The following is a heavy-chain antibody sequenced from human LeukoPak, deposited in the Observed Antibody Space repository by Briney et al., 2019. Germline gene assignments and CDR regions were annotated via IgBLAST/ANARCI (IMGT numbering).Heavy chain of an antibody. V-gene: IGHV3-23*01. Sequence: GGSLRLSRAASGFTFSSYAMSWVRQAPGKGLEWVSAISGSGGSTYYADSVKGRFTISRDNSKNTLYLQMNSLRAEDTAVYYCAKDLGYSELVGYYYGMDVWGQGTTVTVSS. CDR3: AKDLGYSELVGYYYGMDV. J-gene: IGHJ6*02. D-gene: IGHD5-18*01. CDR1: GFTFSSYA. CDR2: ISGSGGST.